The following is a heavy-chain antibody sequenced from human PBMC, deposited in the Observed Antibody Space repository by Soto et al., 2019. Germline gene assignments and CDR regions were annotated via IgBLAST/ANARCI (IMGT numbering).Heavy chain of an antibody. CDR3: ARGPGYYDRIMV. CDR1: GYTFTSYD. CDR2: MNTNTGNT. J-gene: IGHJ4*02. D-gene: IGHD3-22*01. V-gene: IGHV1-8*01. Sequence: QVQLVQSGAEVKKPGASVKVSCKSSGYTFTSYDINWVRQGTGQGLEWMGWMNTNTGNTGYAQKFQGRVTMTRNPSISTAYMELSRLRSEDTAVYYCARGPGYYDRIMVWGKGTLVTVSS.